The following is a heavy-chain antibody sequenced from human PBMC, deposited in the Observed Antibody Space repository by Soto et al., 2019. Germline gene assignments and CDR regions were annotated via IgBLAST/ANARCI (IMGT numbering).Heavy chain of an antibody. D-gene: IGHD6-19*01. V-gene: IGHV1-46*01. CDR1: GYTFTSYY. J-gene: IGHJ4*02. Sequence: ASVKVSCKASGYTFTSYYMHWVRQAPGQGLEWMGIINPSGGSASYAQEFQGRVTMTRDTSTSTVYMELSSLRSEDTAVYYCARDGSPYSSGWYFDYWGQGTLVTVSS. CDR2: INPSGGSA. CDR3: ARDGSPYSSGWYFDY.